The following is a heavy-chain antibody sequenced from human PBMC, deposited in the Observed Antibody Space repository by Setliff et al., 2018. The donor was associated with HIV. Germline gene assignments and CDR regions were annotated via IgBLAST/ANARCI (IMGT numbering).Heavy chain of an antibody. J-gene: IGHJ4*02. CDR3: ARSPLVTSSPPLYYFDY. Sequence: GESLRLSCAASGFTFSSFSMNWVRQAPGKGLEWVSYLSHSGTTIYYADSVKGRFTISRDNARNSLHLQMDSLRAEDTAVYYCARSPLVTSSPPLYYFDYWGQGALVTVSS. D-gene: IGHD3-9*01. CDR1: GFTFSSFS. CDR2: LSHSGTTI. V-gene: IGHV3-48*04.